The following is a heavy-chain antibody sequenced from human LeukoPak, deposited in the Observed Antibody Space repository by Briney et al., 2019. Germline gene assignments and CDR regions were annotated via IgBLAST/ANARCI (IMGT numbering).Heavy chain of an antibody. J-gene: IGHJ4*02. CDR1: GFTVSSNY. CDR3: ARDHSSGWSGYYFDY. V-gene: IGHV3-53*01. Sequence: GGSLRLSCAAPGFTVSSNYMSWVRRAPGKGLEWVSVIYSGGSTYYADSVKGRFTISRDNSKNTLYLQMNSLRAEDTAVYYCARDHSSGWSGYYFDYWGQGTLVTVSS. CDR2: IYSGGST. D-gene: IGHD6-19*01.